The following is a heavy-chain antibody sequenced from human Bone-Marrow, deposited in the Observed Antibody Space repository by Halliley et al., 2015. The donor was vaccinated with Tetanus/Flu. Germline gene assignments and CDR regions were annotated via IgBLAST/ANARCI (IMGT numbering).Heavy chain of an antibody. CDR2: VLHTGTT. J-gene: IGHJ5*02. CDR3: ARVRGSGSYNAMRVDT. V-gene: IGHV4-38-2*02. D-gene: IGHD3-10*01. Sequence: LRLSCTVSGGSISTYDWSWIRQPPGKGLEWIGSVLHTGTTYYNPSLNSRSTISLDTSRNQFSLKLRSATAADTAVYFCARVRGSGSYNAMRVDTWGQGHLVPVSS. CDR1: GGSISTYD.